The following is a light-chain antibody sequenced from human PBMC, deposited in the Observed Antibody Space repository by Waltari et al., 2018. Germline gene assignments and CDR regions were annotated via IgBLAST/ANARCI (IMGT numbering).Light chain of an antibody. V-gene: IGLV2-8*01. CDR3: SSDAVSNNFYD. J-gene: IGLJ1*01. CDR2: EVS. Sequence: QSALTQPPSASGSPGQSVPIPCPGTGRGGSVSSYQQLPGKAPKLLIYEVSKRPSGVPDRFSGSKSGNTASLTVSGLQAEDEGDYYCSSDAVSNNFYDFGSGTKVTVL. CDR1: GRGGS.